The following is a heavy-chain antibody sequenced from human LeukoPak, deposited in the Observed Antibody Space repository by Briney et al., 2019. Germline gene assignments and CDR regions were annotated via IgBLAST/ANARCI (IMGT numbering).Heavy chain of an antibody. D-gene: IGHD3-22*01. CDR3: VRGGYTMIKADAFDI. CDR2: ISTRSNYI. Sequence: GGSLRLSCTASGFSFSGYDMNWVRQTPGKGLEWVAPISTRSNYIYYAASLKGRFTVSRDNAKASLYLQVNNLRADDTGRYYCVRGGYTMIKADAFDIWGQGTLVIVSS. J-gene: IGHJ3*02. CDR1: GFSFSGYD. V-gene: IGHV3-21*01.